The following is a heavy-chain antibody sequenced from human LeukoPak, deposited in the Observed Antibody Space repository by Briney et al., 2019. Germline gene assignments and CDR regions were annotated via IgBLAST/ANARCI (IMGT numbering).Heavy chain of an antibody. CDR2: IRQDGSEE. V-gene: IGHV3-7*04. D-gene: IGHD1-26*01. Sequence: GVSLRLSCAASGFTFNSYWMTWVRQSPGKGLEWMAHIRQDGSEEYYVDSVKGRFTISRDSANNSLYLQMNSLRAEDTAVYYCARWSGSRHSVDYWGQGTLVTVSS. CDR1: GFTFNSYW. J-gene: IGHJ4*02. CDR3: ARWSGSRHSVDY.